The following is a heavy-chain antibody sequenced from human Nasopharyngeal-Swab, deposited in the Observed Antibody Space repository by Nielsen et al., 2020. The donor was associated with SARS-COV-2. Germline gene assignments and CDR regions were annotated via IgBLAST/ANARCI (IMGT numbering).Heavy chain of an antibody. D-gene: IGHD4-17*01. V-gene: IGHV3-23*01. J-gene: IGHJ6*02. CDR3: TTGTVHDYGDPQASHYYYYGMDV. Sequence: WIRQPPGKGLEWVSAISGSGGSTYYADSVKGRFTISRDNSKNTLYLQMNSLKTEDTAVYYCTTGTVHDYGDPQASHYYYYGMDVWGQGTTVTVSS. CDR2: ISGSGGST.